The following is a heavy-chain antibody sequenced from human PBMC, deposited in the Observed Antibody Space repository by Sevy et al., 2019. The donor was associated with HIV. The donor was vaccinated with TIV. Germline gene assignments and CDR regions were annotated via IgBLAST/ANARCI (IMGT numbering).Heavy chain of an antibody. CDR1: GGSISSGSYY. CDR3: ARDHPIHYDIATRDYYYYMDV. D-gene: IGHD3-9*01. V-gene: IGHV4-61*02. Sequence: SETLSLTCTVSGGSISSGSYYWSWIRQPAGKGLEWIGRIYTSGSTNYNPSLKSRVTISVDTSKNQFSLKLSSVTAADTAVYYCARDHPIHYDIATRDYYYYMDVWGKGTTVTVSS. CDR2: IYTSGST. J-gene: IGHJ6*03.